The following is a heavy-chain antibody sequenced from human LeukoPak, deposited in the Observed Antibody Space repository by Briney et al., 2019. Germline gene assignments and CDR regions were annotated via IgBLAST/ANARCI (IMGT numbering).Heavy chain of an antibody. CDR1: TFTFSDYA. J-gene: IGHJ5*02. CDR2: IWSDGSHE. CDR3: ARVELIAIWFDP. D-gene: IGHD1-7*01. Sequence: GRSLRLSCAASTFTFSDYAIRWVRQAPGKGLEWVAVIWSDGSHEFYADSVRDRFTISRDNSKNTLYLQMNSLRVQDTAVDYCARVELIAIWFDPWGQGTLVTVSS. V-gene: IGHV3-33*01.